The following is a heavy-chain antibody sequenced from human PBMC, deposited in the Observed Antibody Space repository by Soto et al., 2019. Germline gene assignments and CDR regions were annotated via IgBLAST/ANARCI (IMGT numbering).Heavy chain of an antibody. Sequence: ASVKVSCKASGFTFTSSAMQWVRQARGQRLEWIGWIVVGSGNTNYAQKFQERVTITRDMSTSTAYMELSSLRSEDTAVYYCAALLEYSSSSFDYWGQGTLVTVSS. CDR3: AALLEYSSSSFDY. CDR2: IVVGSGNT. CDR1: GFTFTSSA. D-gene: IGHD6-6*01. V-gene: IGHV1-58*02. J-gene: IGHJ4*02.